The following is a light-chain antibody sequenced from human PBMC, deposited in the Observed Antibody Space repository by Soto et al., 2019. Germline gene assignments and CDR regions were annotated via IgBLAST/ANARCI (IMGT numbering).Light chain of an antibody. J-gene: IGLJ1*01. CDR3: SSYTSTNTPYV. CDR1: SSDVGAYHF. Sequence: QSVLTQPASVSGSPGQSITISCTGSSSDVGAYHFVSWYQHHPGKAPKLILYEVTTRPSGTSSRFSGSKAGNTASLTISGLQADDEANYYCSSYTSTNTPYVFGPGTKVTVL. V-gene: IGLV2-14*01. CDR2: EVT.